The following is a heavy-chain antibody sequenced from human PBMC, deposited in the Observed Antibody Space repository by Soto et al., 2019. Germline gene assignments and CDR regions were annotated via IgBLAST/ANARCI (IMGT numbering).Heavy chain of an antibody. CDR3: AIAGGLAAASFDY. CDR1: GGYIRSGGNS. V-gene: IGHV4-30-2*01. CDR2: NYHSGST. D-gene: IGHD6-13*01. Sequence: QLQLQETGSGRVKPSQTLSLTCAVSGGYIRSGGNSWSWIRHPPGKGLEWIGYNYHSGSTYYHPTFKSLVTISGDSFKNQFSLMLSSVPAADTSVYYCAIAGGLAAASFDYWGQGTLDTVSS. J-gene: IGHJ4*02.